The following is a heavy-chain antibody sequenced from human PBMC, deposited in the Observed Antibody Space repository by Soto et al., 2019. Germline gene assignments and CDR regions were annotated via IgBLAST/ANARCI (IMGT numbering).Heavy chain of an antibody. V-gene: IGHV3-7*01. D-gene: IGHD2-15*01. CDR3: ARGYCSGGFCFAGAFDI. Sequence: EVRLVESGGGLVQPGGSLRLSCAASGFTFNSYWMTWVRQAPGQGLEWVANIRQDGNEKNYVDSVKGRFTISRDNAQNSLFLQLNSLRADDTAVYYCARGYCSGGFCFAGAFDIWGQGTRVTVSS. CDR2: IRQDGNEK. J-gene: IGHJ3*02. CDR1: GFTFNSYW.